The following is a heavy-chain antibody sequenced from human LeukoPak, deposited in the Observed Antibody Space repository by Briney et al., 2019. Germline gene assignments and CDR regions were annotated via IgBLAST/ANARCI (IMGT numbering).Heavy chain of an antibody. CDR3: ARDPGTAAAGVSDDY. Sequence: GSLRLSCAASGFTVSSNYMSRVRQAPGKGLEWVSVIYSGGSTYYADSVKGRFTISRDNSKNTLYLQMNSLRAEDTAVYYCARDPGTAAAGVSDDYWGQGTLVTVSS. CDR2: IYSGGST. CDR1: GFTVSSNY. V-gene: IGHV3-66*01. J-gene: IGHJ4*02. D-gene: IGHD6-13*01.